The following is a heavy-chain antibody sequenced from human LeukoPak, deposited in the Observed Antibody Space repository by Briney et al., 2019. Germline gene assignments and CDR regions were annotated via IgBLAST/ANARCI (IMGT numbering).Heavy chain of an antibody. CDR3: ARRSLMGTTNYNYFMDV. J-gene: IGHJ6*03. V-gene: IGHV4-59*08. Sequence: SETLSLTCTVSGGSISVYYWSWIRQPPGKGLECIAYIHYSGSTSYNPSLKSRVTISVDMSKNQCSLRMTSVTAADTAVYYCARRSLMGTTNYNYFMDVWGKGTTVTVAS. CDR1: GGSISVYY. D-gene: IGHD2/OR15-2a*01. CDR2: IHYSGST.